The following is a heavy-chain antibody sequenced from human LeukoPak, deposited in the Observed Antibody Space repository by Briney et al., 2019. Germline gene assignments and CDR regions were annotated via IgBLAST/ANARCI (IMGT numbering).Heavy chain of an antibody. CDR1: GFTFSSYE. CDR2: IKQDGSDE. Sequence: GGSLRLSCAASGFTFSSYEMNWVRQAPGKGLEWVANIKQDGSDENYVDSVKGRFTISRDNGKNSLYLQMNSLRAEDTAVYYCARGGSDFDSWGRGTLVTVSS. J-gene: IGHJ4*02. D-gene: IGHD6-6*01. V-gene: IGHV3-7*04. CDR3: ARGGSDFDS.